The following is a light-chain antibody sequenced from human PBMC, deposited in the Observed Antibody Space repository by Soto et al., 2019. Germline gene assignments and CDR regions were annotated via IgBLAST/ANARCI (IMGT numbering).Light chain of an antibody. CDR3: SSYTSSTPRV. CDR2: DVS. J-gene: IGLJ1*01. CDR1: SSDAGGYNY. Sequence: QSVLTQPASVSGSPGQSITISCTGTSSDAGGYNYVSWYQQHPGKAPKLIIYDVSNRPSGVSNRFSGSKSGNTASLTISGLQAEDEADYYCSSYTSSTPRVFGTGTKVTVL. V-gene: IGLV2-14*01.